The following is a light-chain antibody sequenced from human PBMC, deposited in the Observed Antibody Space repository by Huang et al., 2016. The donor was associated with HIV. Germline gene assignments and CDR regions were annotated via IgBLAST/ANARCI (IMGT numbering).Light chain of an antibody. CDR3: QQYFSTPRT. CDR2: GAS. Sequence: DIQMTQSPSSLSASVGDKVSITGRASQAISNYLVWYQQQPGKAPKLLLYGASRLESGVSSRFSGSGSGTDYTLTISSLQPEDFATYYCQQYFSTPRTFGQGTKVEIK. CDR1: QAISNY. V-gene: IGKV1-NL1*01. J-gene: IGKJ1*01.